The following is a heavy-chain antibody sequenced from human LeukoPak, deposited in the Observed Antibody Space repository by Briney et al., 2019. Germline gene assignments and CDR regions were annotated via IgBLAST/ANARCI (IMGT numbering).Heavy chain of an antibody. Sequence: SVKVSCKASGGTFSNYGINWVRQAPGQGLEWMGGITPISGTANYVQKFQGRVTITADKSTSTAYMELSRLRSEDTPTYYCARSSSDDTAMATPFAYWGEGTLVIVSS. D-gene: IGHD5-18*01. CDR3: ARSSSDDTAMATPFAY. CDR2: ITPISGTA. CDR1: GGTFSNYG. V-gene: IGHV1-69*06. J-gene: IGHJ4*02.